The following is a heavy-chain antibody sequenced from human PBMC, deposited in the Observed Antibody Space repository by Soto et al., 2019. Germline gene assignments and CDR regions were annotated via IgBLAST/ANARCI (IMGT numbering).Heavy chain of an antibody. CDR3: AHERGCCGSRGT. CDR2: MYFRGST. V-gene: IGHV4-4*08. Sequence: SETLCLTCTVSGGSISSYYWSWIRQPPGKGLEWIGYMYFRGSTNYNPSLKSRLTISKDTSKNQVVLTMTNMDPLDTATYHCAHERGCCGSRGTWGQGTLVTVSS. CDR1: GGSISSYY. J-gene: IGHJ5*02. D-gene: IGHD2-21*01.